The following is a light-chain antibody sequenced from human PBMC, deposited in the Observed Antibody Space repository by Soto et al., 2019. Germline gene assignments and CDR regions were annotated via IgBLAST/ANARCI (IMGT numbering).Light chain of an antibody. Sequence: DIQMTQSPTSLSASVGDRVTITCRASQGIRNYVAWYQQIPGKAPKLLLYAASTLQSGVPSRFSGSGSGTDDTLTINGLQPEDVATYSCQKYSSVPVFGPGTKVEIK. J-gene: IGKJ3*01. CDR2: AAS. CDR1: QGIRNY. CDR3: QKYSSVPV. V-gene: IGKV1-27*01.